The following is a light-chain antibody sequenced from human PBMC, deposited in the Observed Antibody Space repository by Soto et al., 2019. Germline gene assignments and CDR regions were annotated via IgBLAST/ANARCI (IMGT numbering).Light chain of an antibody. CDR3: QQRSHWPPLT. V-gene: IGKV3-11*01. CDR1: QSVSTY. CDR2: DAS. J-gene: IGKJ4*01. Sequence: EIVLTQSPATRSMSPGERATLSCRASQSVSTYLAWYQQKPGQAPRLLIFDASNRASGIPSRFSGSRSGTNFTLTISRLEPEDFAVYFCQQRSHWPPLTFGGGTKVEIK.